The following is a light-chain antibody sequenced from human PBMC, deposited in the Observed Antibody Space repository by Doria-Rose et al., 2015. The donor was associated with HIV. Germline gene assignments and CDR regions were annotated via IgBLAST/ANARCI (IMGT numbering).Light chain of an antibody. CDR2: AAS. J-gene: IGKJ1*01. CDR1: QTVSTY. V-gene: IGKV1-39*01. Sequence: DIKVTQSPPSLPAYLGDRVTITCRASQTVSTYLNWFQQEPGKAPKLLIYAASRLQSGVPSRFSGSGSGTDFTLTISGLQPGDFATYYCQQTHSSPPWTFGQGTKVE. CDR3: QQTHSSPPWT.